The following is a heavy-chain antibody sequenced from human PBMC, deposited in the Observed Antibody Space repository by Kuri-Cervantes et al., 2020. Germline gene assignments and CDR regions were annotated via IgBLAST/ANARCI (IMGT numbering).Heavy chain of an antibody. V-gene: IGHV3-48*03. D-gene: IGHD3-16*01. CDR1: GFTFSSYE. CDR2: ISSSGSTI. Sequence: GESLKISCAASGFTFSSYEMNWVRQAPGKGLEWVSYISSSGSTIYYADSVKGRFTISRDNSKNTLSLQMNNLRTDDTAVYYCARDQGGGRWKNYFDYWGQGTLVTVSS. J-gene: IGHJ4*02. CDR3: ARDQGGGRWKNYFDY.